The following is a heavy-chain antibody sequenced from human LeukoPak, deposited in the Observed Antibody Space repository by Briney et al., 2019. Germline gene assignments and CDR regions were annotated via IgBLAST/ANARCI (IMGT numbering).Heavy chain of an antibody. CDR3: AGALVPAATILFRNYGMDV. CDR2: IYYSGST. J-gene: IGHJ6*02. Sequence: SETLSLTCTVSGGSISSGGYYWSWIRQHPGKGLEWIGYIYYSGSTYYNPSLKSRVTISVDTSKNQFSLKLSSVTAADTAVYYCAGALVPAATILFRNYGMDVWGQGTTVTVSS. D-gene: IGHD2-2*01. CDR1: GGSISSGGYY. V-gene: IGHV4-31*03.